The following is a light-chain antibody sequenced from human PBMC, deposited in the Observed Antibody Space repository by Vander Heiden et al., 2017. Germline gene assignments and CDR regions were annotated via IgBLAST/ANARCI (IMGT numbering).Light chain of an antibody. CDR1: QSIGNRY. J-gene: IGKJ4*01. CDR3: QQNGMT. Sequence: EIVLTQSPAMLSLSPGERATRSCRASQSIGNRYLAWYQHKSGQSPRILIFGASSRAAGIPDRFSGGGSGTDFTLTISRLEPEDFATYYCQQNGMTFGGGTTVEMK. V-gene: IGKV3-20*01. CDR2: GAS.